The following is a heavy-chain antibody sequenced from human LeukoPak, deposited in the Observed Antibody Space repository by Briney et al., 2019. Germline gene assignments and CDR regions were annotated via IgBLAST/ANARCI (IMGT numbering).Heavy chain of an antibody. J-gene: IGHJ3*02. D-gene: IGHD3-22*01. V-gene: IGHV4-34*01. CDR2: IKHSGST. Sequence: SDTLSLTCTVCGGYISCYYWSCIPHPPGRARECIGEIKHSGSTNYNPSLKSRVTISVDTSKNQFSLKPSSVTAADTAVYYCARDPLISSGYYSITKPFVFYIWGQGTMVTVSS. CDR1: GGYISCYY. CDR3: ARDPLISSGYYSITKPFVFYI.